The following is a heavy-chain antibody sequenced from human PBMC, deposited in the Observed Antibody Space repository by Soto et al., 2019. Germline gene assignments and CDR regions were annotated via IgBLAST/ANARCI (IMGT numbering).Heavy chain of an antibody. J-gene: IGHJ5*02. CDR1: GFTFRSFT. V-gene: IGHV3-21*02. CDR3: TRDASRDSSARGWFDP. CDR2: ISSNSAYI. D-gene: IGHD6-13*01. Sequence: EVQLVESGGGLVKPGGSLRLSCAASGFTFRSFTMNWDRQAPGKGLEWVSTISSNSAYIYYTDALRGRVTISRDNAKNSLHLQMNSLRAEDTAVYYSTRDASRDSSARGWFDPWDPGTLVTVSS.